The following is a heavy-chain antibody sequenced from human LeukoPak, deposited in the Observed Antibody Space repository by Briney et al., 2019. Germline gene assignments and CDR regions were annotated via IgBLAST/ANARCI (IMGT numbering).Heavy chain of an antibody. Sequence: PGGSLRLSCSASGFTFSSYAMHWVRQAPGKGLEYVSAISNNGGSTYYADSVKGRFTISRDNSRNTLYPQMSSLRAEDTAVYYCVKARWLQLPLYWGQGTLVTVSS. V-gene: IGHV3-64D*09. D-gene: IGHD5-24*01. CDR3: VKARWLQLPLY. J-gene: IGHJ4*02. CDR1: GFTFSSYA. CDR2: ISNNGGST.